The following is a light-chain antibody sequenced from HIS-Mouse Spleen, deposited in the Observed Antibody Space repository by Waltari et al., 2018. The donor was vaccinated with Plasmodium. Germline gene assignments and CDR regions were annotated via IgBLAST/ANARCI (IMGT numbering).Light chain of an antibody. V-gene: IGLV2-8*01. CDR2: EVS. J-gene: IGLJ2*01. Sequence: QSALTQPPSASGSPGQSVTISCTGTSSDVGGYNYVSWYQQHPGKAPKLMIYEVSKRPSGVPARFSGSKSGNTASLTVSGIQAADEADYYCSSYAGSNNLVFGGGTKLTVL. CDR3: SSYAGSNNLV. CDR1: SSDVGGYNY.